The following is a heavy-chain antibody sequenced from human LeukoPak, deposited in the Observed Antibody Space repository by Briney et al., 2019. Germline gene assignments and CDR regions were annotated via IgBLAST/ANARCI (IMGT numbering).Heavy chain of an antibody. CDR1: GLTFSSYW. J-gene: IGHJ4*02. D-gene: IGHD4/OR15-4a*01. CDR2: IREDGSEK. V-gene: IGHV3-7*05. Sequence: GGSLRLSCAASGLTFSSYWMNWFRRAPGRGLEWVANIREDGSEKNYVDSVKGRFTISRDNAKNSLYLQMNNLRAEDTAVYYCATDRRADRRGGPPNYNRDRFTFWGQGALVTVSS. CDR3: ATDRRADRRGGPPNYNRDRFTF.